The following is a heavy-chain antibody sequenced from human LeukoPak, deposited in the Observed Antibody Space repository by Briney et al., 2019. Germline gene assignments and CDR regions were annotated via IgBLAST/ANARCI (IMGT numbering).Heavy chain of an antibody. Sequence: KTSETLSLTCTASGASISSTTYYWGWIRQPPGKGLEWIGRIYYSGNTYYNPSLRSRVTISVDRSINQFSLKLSSATAADTAVYYCARHLYYYGSGSYSMYFYYFIDVWGKGTTVTVSS. CDR2: IYYSGNT. J-gene: IGHJ6*03. CDR3: ARHLYYYGSGSYSMYFYYFIDV. V-gene: IGHV4-39*01. CDR1: GASISSTTYY. D-gene: IGHD3-10*01.